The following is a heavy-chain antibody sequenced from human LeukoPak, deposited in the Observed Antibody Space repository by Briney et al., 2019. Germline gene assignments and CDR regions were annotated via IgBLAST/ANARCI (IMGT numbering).Heavy chain of an antibody. D-gene: IGHD5-18*01. CDR2: IYHSGST. CDR1: GGSISSGGYS. Sequence: SETLSLTCAVSGGSISSGGYSWSWIRQPPGKGLEWIGYIYHSGSTYYNPSLKGRVTISVDRSKNQFSLKLSSVTAADTAVYYCARAPIQLWSLDYWGQGTLVTVSS. J-gene: IGHJ4*02. V-gene: IGHV4-30-2*01. CDR3: ARAPIQLWSLDY.